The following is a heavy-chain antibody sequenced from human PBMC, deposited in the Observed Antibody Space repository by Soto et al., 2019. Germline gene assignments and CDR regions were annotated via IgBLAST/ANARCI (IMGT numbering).Heavy chain of an antibody. D-gene: IGHD6-19*01. CDR3: AREEHSSGSFDS. Sequence: EAQLVESGGGLVRPGGSLRLSCAPSDFTVSNYWMHWVRQVPGGGLVWVSRISRDGTITTYADSVGGRFTISGDNAKNMIYLQMYSLIGEDAAMDFCAREEHSSGSFDSWGQGTLVTVSS. V-gene: IGHV3-74*01. CDR2: ISRDGTIT. CDR1: DFTVSNYW. J-gene: IGHJ4*02.